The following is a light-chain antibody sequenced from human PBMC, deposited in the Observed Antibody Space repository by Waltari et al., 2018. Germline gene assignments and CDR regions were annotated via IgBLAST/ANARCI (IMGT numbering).Light chain of an antibody. CDR2: GAS. J-gene: IGKJ4*01. Sequence: EIVLTQSPGTLSLSPGERATLSCRASQSVARNFLAWYQKKPGQAPRLLIYGASSRVTGIPDRFSGSGSGTDFTLTISRLEPVDFAVYYCQQYDFSVPLTFGGGTKVEIK. CDR1: QSVARNF. CDR3: QQYDFSVPLT. V-gene: IGKV3-20*01.